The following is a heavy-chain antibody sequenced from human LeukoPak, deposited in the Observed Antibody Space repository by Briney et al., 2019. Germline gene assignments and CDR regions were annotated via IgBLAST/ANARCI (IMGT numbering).Heavy chain of an antibody. V-gene: IGHV4-34*01. CDR1: GGSFSGYY. D-gene: IGHD2-15*01. Sequence: NPSETLSLSCAVYGGSFSGYYWSWIRPPPGKGLEWIGEINHSGSTNYNPSLKSRVTISVDTSKNQFSLKLSSVTAADTAVHYCARGRSRIRYCSGGICYRLFDAFDIWGQGTMVTVSS. CDR3: ARGRSRIRYCSGGICYRLFDAFDI. J-gene: IGHJ3*02. CDR2: INHSGST.